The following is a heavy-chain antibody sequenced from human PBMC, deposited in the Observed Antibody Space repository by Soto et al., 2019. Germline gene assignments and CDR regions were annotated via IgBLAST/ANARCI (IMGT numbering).Heavy chain of an antibody. J-gene: IGHJ3*02. Sequence: VHVVESGGGLVQPGRSLRLSCAASRFTFGDYGMHWVRQVSGKGPEWVSGISWNGNNIGYADSVKGRFTISRDNAKSSLYLQMDSLRVEDTALYYCAKDMAGTGAFDMWGQGTMVTVSS. CDR2: ISWNGNNI. D-gene: IGHD1-1*01. CDR1: RFTFGDYG. CDR3: AKDMAGTGAFDM. V-gene: IGHV3-9*01.